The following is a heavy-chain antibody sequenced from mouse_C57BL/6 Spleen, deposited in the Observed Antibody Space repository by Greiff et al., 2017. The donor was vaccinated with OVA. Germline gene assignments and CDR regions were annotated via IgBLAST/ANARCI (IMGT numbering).Heavy chain of an antibody. CDR1: GYTFTDYN. CDR3: ARSTGLGYAMDY. J-gene: IGHJ4*01. Sequence: EVQLQESGPELVKPGASVKMSCKASGYTFTDYNMHWVKQSHGKSLEWIGYINPNNGGTSYNQKFKGKATLTVNKSSSTAYMELRSLISEDSAVYYCARSTGLGYAMDYWGQGTSVTVSS. CDR2: INPNNGGT. D-gene: IGHD4-1*01. V-gene: IGHV1-22*01.